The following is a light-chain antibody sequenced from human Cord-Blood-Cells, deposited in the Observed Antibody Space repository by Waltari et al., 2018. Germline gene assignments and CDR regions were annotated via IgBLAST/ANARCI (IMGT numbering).Light chain of an antibody. Sequence: QSALTQPRSVSGSPGQSVTISCTGTSSDVGGYNYVSCDQQHPGKAPKLMIYDVSKRPSGVPDRFSGSKSGNTASLTISGLQAEDEADYYCCSYAGSYTHYVFGTGTKVTVL. J-gene: IGLJ1*01. CDR1: SSDVGGYNY. CDR3: CSYAGSYTHYV. V-gene: IGLV2-11*01. CDR2: DVS.